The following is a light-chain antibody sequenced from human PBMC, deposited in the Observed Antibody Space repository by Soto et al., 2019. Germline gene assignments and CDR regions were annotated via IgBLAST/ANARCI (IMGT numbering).Light chain of an antibody. Sequence: EVVLTQSPATLSVSPGDRATLSCRASQDIGSAVAWYHQRSGQAPRLLIFDASIRVPTTPARFSGSVSGSEFTLTISSLESEDFAVYFCQQYGVRPRTFGQGTKVEIK. J-gene: IGKJ1*01. CDR2: DAS. CDR1: QDIGSA. CDR3: QQYGVRPRT. V-gene: IGKV3-15*01.